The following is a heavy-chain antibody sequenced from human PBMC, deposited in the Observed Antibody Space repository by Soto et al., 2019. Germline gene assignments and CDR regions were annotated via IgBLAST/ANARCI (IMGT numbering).Heavy chain of an antibody. D-gene: IGHD2-2*01. J-gene: IGHJ5*01. CDR2: IIPIFGTA. V-gene: IGHV1-69*13. CDR1: GGTFSSYA. Sequence: ASVKVSCKASGGTFSSYAISWVRQAPGQGLEWMGGIIPIFGTANYAQKFQGRVTITADESTSTAYMELSSLRSEDTAVYYCAREPYCSSTSCSNWFDSWGQGTLVTVSS. CDR3: AREPYCSSTSCSNWFDS.